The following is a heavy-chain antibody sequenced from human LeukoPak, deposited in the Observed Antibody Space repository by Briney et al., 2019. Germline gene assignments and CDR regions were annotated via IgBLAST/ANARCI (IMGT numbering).Heavy chain of an antibody. CDR2: INPKSGGT. V-gene: IGHV1-2*02. Sequence: GASVKVSCKASGYTFTDYFMNWVRQAPGQGLEWMGWINPKSGGTVYAQKLQGRVTMTTDTSTSTAYMELRSLRSDDTAVYYCARVVGATSGAFDIWGQGTMVTVSS. D-gene: IGHD1-26*01. CDR1: GYTFTDYF. CDR3: ARVVGATSGAFDI. J-gene: IGHJ3*02.